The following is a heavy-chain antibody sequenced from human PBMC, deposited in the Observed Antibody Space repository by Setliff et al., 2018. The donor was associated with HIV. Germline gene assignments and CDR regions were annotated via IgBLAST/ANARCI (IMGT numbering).Heavy chain of an antibody. CDR3: ARGGYHGFGSYGDY. D-gene: IGHD3-10*01. CDR2: LNPSGDST. V-gene: IGHV1-46*01. Sequence: ASVKVSCKASGYTFTSYYVHWVRQAPGQGLAWMGILNPSGDSTAYAQKLQGRVNMNRDTSTSTVYMELSSLKSDDTAVYYCARGGYHGFGSYGDYWGQGTLVTVSS. J-gene: IGHJ4*02. CDR1: GYTFTSYY.